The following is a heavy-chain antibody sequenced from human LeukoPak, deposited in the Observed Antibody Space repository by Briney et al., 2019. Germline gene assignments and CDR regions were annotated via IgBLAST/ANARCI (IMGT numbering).Heavy chain of an antibody. CDR2: MNPNNGKT. V-gene: IGHV1-8*01. D-gene: IGHD1-7*01. J-gene: IGHJ6*03. CDR3: ARGSWMTGSTSYYYYMDV. CDR1: GYTFTSYD. Sequence: ASVKVSCKASGYTFTSYDINWVRQATGQGLEWMGWMNPNNGKTGYAQKFQGRVTMTRNSSISTVYMELNTLRSEDTAVYYCARGSWMTGSTSYYYYMDVWGKGTTVTVSS.